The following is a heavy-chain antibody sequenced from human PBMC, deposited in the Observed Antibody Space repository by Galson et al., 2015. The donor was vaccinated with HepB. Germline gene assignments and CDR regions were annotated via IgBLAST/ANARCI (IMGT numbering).Heavy chain of an antibody. CDR1: GFTFSDFY. V-gene: IGHV3-11*01. CDR3: ARAGPPGIPVPAAILDY. Sequence: SLRLSCAASGFTFSDFYISWIRQTPGKGLECVSYISTGGSTVYSADSVKGRFTISRDNARNSLYLQMDNLRAEDTAVYYCARAGPPGIPVPAAILDYWGQGALVTVSS. J-gene: IGHJ4*02. CDR2: ISTGGSTV. D-gene: IGHD2-2*01.